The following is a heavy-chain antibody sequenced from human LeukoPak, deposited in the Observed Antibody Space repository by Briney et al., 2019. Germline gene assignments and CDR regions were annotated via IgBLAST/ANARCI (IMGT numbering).Heavy chain of an antibody. CDR1: GGSISSYY. D-gene: IGHD3-3*01. CDR3: ARDTGKSGYPDY. Sequence: PSETLSLTCTVSGGSISSYYRSWIRQPAGKAPEWIGRIYSSGIINYNPSLKSRVTMSLDSSKNQLSLKLSYVTAADTAVYYCARDTGKSGYPDYWGQGTLVTVSS. V-gene: IGHV4-4*07. CDR2: IYSSGII. J-gene: IGHJ4*02.